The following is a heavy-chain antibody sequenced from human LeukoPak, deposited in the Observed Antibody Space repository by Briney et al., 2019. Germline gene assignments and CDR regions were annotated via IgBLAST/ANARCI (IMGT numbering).Heavy chain of an antibody. CDR1: GYTFTSYA. CDR3: ARDEVLSSGWYFGNAFDI. CDR2: IIPIFGTA. V-gene: IGHV1-69*13. D-gene: IGHD6-19*01. J-gene: IGHJ3*02. Sequence: ASVKVSCKASGYTFTSYAISWVRQAPGQGLEWMGGIIPIFGTANYAQKFQGRVTITADESTSTAYMELSSLRSEDTAVYYCARDEVLSSGWYFGNAFDIWGQGTMVTVSS.